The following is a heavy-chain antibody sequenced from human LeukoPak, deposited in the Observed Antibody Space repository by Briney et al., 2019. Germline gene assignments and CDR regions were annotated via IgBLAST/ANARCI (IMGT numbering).Heavy chain of an antibody. CDR2: INPNSGGT. CDR3: ARRWYSGYVDYYYGLDV. J-gene: IGHJ6*02. CDR1: GYTFTGYY. D-gene: IGHD5-12*01. Sequence: GASVKVSCKASGYTFTGYYMHWVRQAPGQGLEWMGWINPNSGGTNYAQKLQGRVTMTTDTSTSTAYMELRSMRSDDTAVYYCARRWYSGYVDYYYGLDVWGQGTTVTVSS. V-gene: IGHV1-2*02.